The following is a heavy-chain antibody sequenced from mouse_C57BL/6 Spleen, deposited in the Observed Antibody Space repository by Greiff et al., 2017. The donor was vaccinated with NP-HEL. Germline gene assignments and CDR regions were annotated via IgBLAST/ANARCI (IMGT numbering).Heavy chain of an antibody. J-gene: IGHJ2*01. D-gene: IGHD1-2*01. CDR3: ASLLRPSPNFDY. CDR1: GFNIKDYY. Sequence: EVKLQESGAELVKPGASVKLSCTASGFNIKDYYMHWVKQRTEQGLEWIGRIDPEDGETKYAPKFQGKATITADTSSNTAYLQLSSLTSEDTAVYYCASLLRPSPNFDYWGQGTTLTVSS. CDR2: IDPEDGET. V-gene: IGHV14-2*01.